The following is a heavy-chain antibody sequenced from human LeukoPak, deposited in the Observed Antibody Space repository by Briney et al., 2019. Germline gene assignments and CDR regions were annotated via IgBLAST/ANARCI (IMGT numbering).Heavy chain of an antibody. J-gene: IGHJ4*02. CDR1: GGSISSYN. CDR3: ARHRILYYYDSSGYFDY. Sequence: SETLSLSCTVSGGSISSYNWSWIRQPPGKGLEWIGYIYYSGSTNYNPSLKSRVTISVDTSNNQFSLKLSSVTAADTAVYYCARHRILYYYDSSGYFDYWGQGTLVTVSS. CDR2: IYYSGST. V-gene: IGHV4-59*08. D-gene: IGHD3-22*01.